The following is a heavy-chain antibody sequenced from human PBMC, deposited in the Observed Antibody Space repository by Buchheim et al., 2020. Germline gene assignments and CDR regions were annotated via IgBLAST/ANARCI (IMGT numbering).Heavy chain of an antibody. CDR3: ASGWNAIDY. CDR2: LYNSGST. Sequence: QLQLQESGPGLVKPSETLSLTCNVSGGSISSSSFYWGWMRQPPGKGLEWIGSLYNSGSTYYNSSLKSRVTIPVQTSNNQFSLRLTSVTAADTAVYYCASGWNAIDYWGQGTL. D-gene: IGHD1-1*01. CDR1: GGSISSSSFY. V-gene: IGHV4-39*01. J-gene: IGHJ4*02.